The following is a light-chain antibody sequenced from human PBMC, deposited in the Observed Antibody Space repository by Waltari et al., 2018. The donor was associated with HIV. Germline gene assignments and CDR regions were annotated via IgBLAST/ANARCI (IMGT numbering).Light chain of an antibody. Sequence: QSVLTQPPSVSGAPGQRVTISCTGSNSHTGAGYVAHWYQQLPGSAPKLLMFDNRKRPSGVPDRFSGSKSGTSASLVITGLQAADEAVYYCQSYDNSLSNVVFGGGTKLIVL. CDR1: NSHTGAGYV. V-gene: IGLV1-40*01. CDR2: DNR. CDR3: QSYDNSLSNVV. J-gene: IGLJ2*01.